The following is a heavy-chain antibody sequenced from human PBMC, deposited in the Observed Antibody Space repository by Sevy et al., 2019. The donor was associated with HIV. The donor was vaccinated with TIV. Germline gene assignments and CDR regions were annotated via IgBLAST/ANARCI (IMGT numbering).Heavy chain of an antibody. Sequence: GSLRLSCAASGFTFSSYWMSWVRQAPGKGLEWVANIKQDGSEKYYVDSVKGRFTISRDNAKNPLYLQMNSLRAEDTAVYYCARFPTVNYYFDYWGQGTLVTVSS. J-gene: IGHJ4*02. V-gene: IGHV3-7*01. D-gene: IGHD4-17*01. CDR3: ARFPTVNYYFDY. CDR2: IKQDGSEK. CDR1: GFTFSSYW.